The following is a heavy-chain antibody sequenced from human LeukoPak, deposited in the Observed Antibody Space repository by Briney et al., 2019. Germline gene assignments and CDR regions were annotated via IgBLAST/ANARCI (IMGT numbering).Heavy chain of an antibody. CDR3: AREGVRGSSSFDY. J-gene: IGHJ4*02. CDR1: GFSFSYYA. CDR2: ISGSGDGT. V-gene: IGHV3-23*01. D-gene: IGHD6-13*01. Sequence: GGSLRLSCAASGFSFSYYAMGWVRQAPGMGLEWVSGISGSGDGTFYADSVEGRFTISRDNSKNTLYLQMNSLRAEDTAVYYCAREGVRGSSSFDYWGQGTLVTVSS.